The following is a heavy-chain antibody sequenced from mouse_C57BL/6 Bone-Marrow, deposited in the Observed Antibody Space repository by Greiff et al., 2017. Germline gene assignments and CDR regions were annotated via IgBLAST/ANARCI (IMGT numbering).Heavy chain of an antibody. CDR3: ARRAFWAMDY. CDR2: IYPGSGNT. J-gene: IGHJ4*01. Sequence: QVQLQQSGAELVRPGASVKLSCKASGYTFTDYYINWVKQRPGQGLELIARIYPGSGNTYYNEKFKGKATLTAEKSSSTAYMQLSSLTSEDSAVYFCARRAFWAMDYWGQGTSVTVSS. D-gene: IGHD3-3*01. V-gene: IGHV1-76*01. CDR1: GYTFTDYY.